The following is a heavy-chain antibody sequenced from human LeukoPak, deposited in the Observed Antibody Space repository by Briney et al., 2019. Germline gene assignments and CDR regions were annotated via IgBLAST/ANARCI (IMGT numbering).Heavy chain of an antibody. D-gene: IGHD1-26*01. J-gene: IGHJ6*03. CDR3: AKQATLSYYYYYMDV. Sequence: GGSLRLSCAASGFTFSSYAMHWVRQAPGKGLEWVAVISYDGSNKYYADSVKGRFTISRDNSKNTLYLQMNSLRAEDTAVYYCAKQATLSYYYYYMDVWGKGTTVTVSS. CDR1: GFTFSSYA. V-gene: IGHV3-30*04. CDR2: ISYDGSNK.